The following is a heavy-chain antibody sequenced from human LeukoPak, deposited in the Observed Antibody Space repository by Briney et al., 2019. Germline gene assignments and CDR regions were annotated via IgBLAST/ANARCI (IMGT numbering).Heavy chain of an antibody. J-gene: IGHJ4*02. CDR1: GFTFSTYS. Sequence: SGGSLRLSCAASGFTFSTYSMSWVRQGPGKGLEWVSGINWNGGSTGYADSVKGRFTISRDNAKNSLYLQVNSLRAEDTALYYCARDGYSSGWAHAFDYWGQGTLVTVSS. D-gene: IGHD6-19*01. CDR3: ARDGYSSGWAHAFDY. CDR2: INWNGGST. V-gene: IGHV3-20*04.